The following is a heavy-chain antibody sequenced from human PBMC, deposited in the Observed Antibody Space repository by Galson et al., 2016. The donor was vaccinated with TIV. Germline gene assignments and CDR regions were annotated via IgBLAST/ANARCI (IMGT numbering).Heavy chain of an antibody. Sequence: SLRLSCAASGFSFSNYEMSWVRQAPGKGLEWVSYISSTGSTIYYAATVKGRFTISRDNAKKSMYLQMNGLRAEDTAVYYCGPLGQVYSRAFTYWGQGTLVTVSS. CDR3: GPLGQVYSRAFTY. CDR2: ISSTGSTI. V-gene: IGHV3-48*03. J-gene: IGHJ4*02. CDR1: GFSFSNYE. D-gene: IGHD3-16*01.